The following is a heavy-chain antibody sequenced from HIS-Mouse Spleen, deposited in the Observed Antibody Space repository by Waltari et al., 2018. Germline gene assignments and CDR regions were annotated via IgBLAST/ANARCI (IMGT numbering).Heavy chain of an antibody. D-gene: IGHD6-13*01. CDR1: GFTFDDYA. Sequence: EVQLVESGGGLVQPGRSLRLSCAASGFTFDDYAMHWVRQAPGKGLEWVSGISWNSGSIGYADAVKGRFTISRDNAKNSLYLQMNSLRAEDTALYYCAKDMRSSSWTDAFDIWGQGTMVTVSS. CDR2: ISWNSGSI. CDR3: AKDMRSSSWTDAFDI. J-gene: IGHJ3*02. V-gene: IGHV3-9*01.